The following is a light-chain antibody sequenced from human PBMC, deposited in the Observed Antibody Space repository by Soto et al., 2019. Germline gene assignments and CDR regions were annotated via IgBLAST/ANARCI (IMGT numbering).Light chain of an antibody. J-gene: IGLJ1*01. CDR1: SNDIVVHNA. V-gene: IGLV2-14*01. CDR3: TSYVTGGSYV. Sequence: QSALTQPASVSGSPGHSITISFTVTSNDIVVHNAVSFYQQYSFEAPRLLIYDFTSLAALFSNRFSASNSGSTSSLTISGLQAVDEADYYCTSYVTGGSYVLGPGTKVPVL. CDR2: DFT.